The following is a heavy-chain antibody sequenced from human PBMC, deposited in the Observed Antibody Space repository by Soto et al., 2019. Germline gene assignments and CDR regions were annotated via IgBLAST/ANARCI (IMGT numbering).Heavy chain of an antibody. CDR2: ISAYNGNT. D-gene: IGHD2-15*01. CDR3: ATGGVVVAACLET. CDR1: GYTFTSYG. J-gene: IGHJ4*02. V-gene: IGHV1-18*01. Sequence: ASVKVSCKASGYTFTSYGISWVRQAPGQGLERMGWISAYNGNTNYAQKIQGRVTMTKDTSTNTAYMELRSLRSEDTAVYYCATGGVVVAACLETWGQGTLVTVSS.